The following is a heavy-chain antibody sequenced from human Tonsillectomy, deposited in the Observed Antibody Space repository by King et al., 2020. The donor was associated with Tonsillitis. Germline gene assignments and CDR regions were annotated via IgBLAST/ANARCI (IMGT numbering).Heavy chain of an antibody. D-gene: IGHD4-23*01. V-gene: IGHV3-11*01. Sequence: VQLVESGGGLVKPGGSLRLSCAASGFTFSDYYMTWIRQAPGKGLEWVSYISSSGRTRYYPDSVKGRFTISRDNAKNSLYLQMNSLRDEDTAVYYCAILLLVTVVTRYFVLWGRGALVTVS. J-gene: IGHJ2*01. CDR3: AILLLVTVVTRYFVL. CDR1: GFTFSDYY. CDR2: ISSSGRTR.